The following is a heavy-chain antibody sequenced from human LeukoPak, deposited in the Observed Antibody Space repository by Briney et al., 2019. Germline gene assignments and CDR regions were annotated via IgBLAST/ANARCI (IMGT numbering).Heavy chain of an antibody. CDR3: ARRAIAEGFDY. Sequence: GVSLRLSCAVSGFSSYEMDWVRQAPGKGLEWVSYISSSGRTIYYADSVKGRFTISRDSAKNSLYLQMNSLRVEDTAVYYCARRAIAEGFDYWGQGTLVTVSP. CDR1: GFSSYE. J-gene: IGHJ4*02. D-gene: IGHD6-13*01. V-gene: IGHV3-48*03. CDR2: ISSSGRTI.